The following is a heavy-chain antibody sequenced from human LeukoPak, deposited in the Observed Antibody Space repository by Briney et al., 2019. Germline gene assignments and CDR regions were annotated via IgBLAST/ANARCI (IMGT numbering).Heavy chain of an antibody. CDR3: AKDRDLGYCSTASCYSDY. CDR2: ISDSGGSS. Sequence: GGSLILSCAASGFTFSSYAMSWVRQPPGKGVEWVSSISDSGGSSYYADSVKGRFPISRDNSQNTLYVQMNSLRAEDTAIYYCAKDRDLGYCSTASCYSDYWGQGTLVTVSS. D-gene: IGHD2-2*01. CDR1: GFTFSSYA. V-gene: IGHV3-23*01. J-gene: IGHJ4*02.